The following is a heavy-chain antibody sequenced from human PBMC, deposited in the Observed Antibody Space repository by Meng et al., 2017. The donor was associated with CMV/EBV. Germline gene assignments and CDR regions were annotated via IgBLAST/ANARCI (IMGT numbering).Heavy chain of an antibody. CDR1: GGSISSSSYY. Sequence: QPRLQETGPGMVKPSETLSLTCTVSGGSISSSSYYWGWIRQPPGKGLEWIGSIYYSGSTYYNPSLKSRVTISVDTSKNQFSLKLSSVTAADTAVYYCARGVVTMIVVYDPWGQGTLVTVSS. D-gene: IGHD3-22*01. CDR3: ARGVVTMIVVYDP. CDR2: IYYSGST. J-gene: IGHJ5*02. V-gene: IGHV4-39*07.